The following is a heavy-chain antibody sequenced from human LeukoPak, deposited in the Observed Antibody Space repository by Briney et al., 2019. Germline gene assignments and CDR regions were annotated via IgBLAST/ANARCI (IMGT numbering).Heavy chain of an antibody. V-gene: IGHV7-4-1*02. J-gene: IGHJ6*03. Sequence: ASVKVSCKASGYTFTGYYMHWVRQAPGQGLEWMGWINTNTGNPTYAQGFTGRFVFSLDTSVSTAYLQISSLKAEDTAIYYCARKRSAYSSGWFDDYYYMDVWGKGTTVTVSS. CDR1: GYTFTGYY. CDR3: ARKRSAYSSGWFDDYYYMDV. CDR2: INTNTGNP. D-gene: IGHD6-19*01.